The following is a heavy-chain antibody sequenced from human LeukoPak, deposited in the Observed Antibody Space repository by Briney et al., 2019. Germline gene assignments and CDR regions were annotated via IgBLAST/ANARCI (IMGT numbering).Heavy chain of an antibody. D-gene: IGHD3-10*01. V-gene: IGHV1-3*01. J-gene: IGHJ5*02. CDR3: ARETVLLWFGELAQDNWFDP. CDR1: GYTFTSYA. CDR2: INAGNGNT. Sequence: GASVKVSCKASGYTFTSYAMHWVRQAPGQRLEWMGWINAGNGNTKYSQKFQGRVTITRDTSASTAYMELSSLRSEDTAVYYCARETVLLWFGELAQDNWFDPWGQGTLVTVSS.